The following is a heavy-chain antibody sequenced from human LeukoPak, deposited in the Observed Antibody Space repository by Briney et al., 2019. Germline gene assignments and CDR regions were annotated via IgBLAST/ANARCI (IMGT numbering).Heavy chain of an antibody. V-gene: IGHV5-10-1*01. CDR1: GYSFTSYW. D-gene: IGHD3-10*01. CDR3: ARPYGSGSPHFDY. J-gene: IGHJ4*02. CDR2: IDPSDSYT. Sequence: GESLKISCKGSGYSFTSYWISWVRQMPGKGPEWMGRIDPSDSYTNYSPSFQGHVTISADKSISTAYLQWSSLKASDTAMYYCARPYGSGSPHFDYWGQGTLVTVSS.